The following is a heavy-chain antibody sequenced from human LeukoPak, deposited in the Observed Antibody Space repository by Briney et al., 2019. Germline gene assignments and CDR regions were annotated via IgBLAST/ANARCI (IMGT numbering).Heavy chain of an antibody. D-gene: IGHD2-15*01. V-gene: IGHV3-9*01. CDR2: ISWNSGSI. J-gene: IGHJ4*02. Sequence: GGSLRLSCAASGFTFDDYAMHWVRQAPGKGLEWVSGISWNSGSIGYADSVKGRFTISRDNAKNSVYLQMNSLRVEDTAVYYCGRGWAVDFWGQGTLVTVSS. CDR3: GRGWAVDF. CDR1: GFTFDDYA.